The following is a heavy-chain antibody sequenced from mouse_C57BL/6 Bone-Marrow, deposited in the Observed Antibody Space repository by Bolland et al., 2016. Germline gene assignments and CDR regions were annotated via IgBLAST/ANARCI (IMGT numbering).Heavy chain of an antibody. V-gene: IGHV5-2*01. D-gene: IGHD2-3*01. Sequence: NSDGGSTYYPDTMERRFIISRDNTKKTLYLQMSSLRSEDTALYYCAREVMMFTYFDYWGQGTS. CDR3: AREVMMFTYFDY. CDR2: NSDGGST. J-gene: IGHJ2*02.